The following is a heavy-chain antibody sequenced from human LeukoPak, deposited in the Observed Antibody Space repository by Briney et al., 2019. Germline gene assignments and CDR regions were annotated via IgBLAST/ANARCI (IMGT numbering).Heavy chain of an antibody. D-gene: IGHD3-3*01. V-gene: IGHV3-23*01. CDR2: ISNSGGST. CDR3: AKRLRITIFGDNDP. J-gene: IGHJ5*02. Sequence: GGSLRLSCAASGFTFSSYAMSWVRQAPGKGLEWVSAISNSGGSTYYADSVKGRFTISRDNSKNTLYLQMNSLRAEDTAVYYCAKRLRITIFGDNDPWGQGTLVTVSS. CDR1: GFTFSSYA.